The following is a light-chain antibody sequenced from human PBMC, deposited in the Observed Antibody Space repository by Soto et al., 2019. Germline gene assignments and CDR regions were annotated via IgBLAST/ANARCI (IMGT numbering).Light chain of an antibody. J-gene: IGKJ5*01. CDR1: QSVSSSY. CDR2: GAS. Sequence: DIVLTQSPGTLSLSPGARATLSCRASQSVSSSYLAWCQQKPGQAPRLLISGASSRATGIPDRFSGSGSGTDFTLTSSRLEPEDFAVYYCQQYGTSPITFGQGTRLQIK. CDR3: QQYGTSPIT. V-gene: IGKV3-20*01.